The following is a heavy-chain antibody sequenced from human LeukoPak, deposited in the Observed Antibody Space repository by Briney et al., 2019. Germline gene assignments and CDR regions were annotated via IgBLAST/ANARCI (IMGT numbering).Heavy chain of an antibody. CDR2: ISGSNSYI. Sequence: GGSLRLSCAASGFTFSSYTMHWIRQAPGKGLEWISSISGSNSYIFYADSVKGRFTVSRDNAKDSLYLQMNSLRAEDTAVYYCARALTTLTYEGYWGQGTLVTVSS. CDR1: GFTFSSYT. J-gene: IGHJ4*02. CDR3: ARALTTLTYEGY. D-gene: IGHD1-1*01. V-gene: IGHV3-21*01.